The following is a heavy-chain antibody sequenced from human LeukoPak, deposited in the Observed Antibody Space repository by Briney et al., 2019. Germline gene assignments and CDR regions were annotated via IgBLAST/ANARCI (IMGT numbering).Heavy chain of an antibody. CDR3: ASIQSYYFGLDV. D-gene: IGHD4-11*01. V-gene: IGHV4-61*02. CDR1: GGSISSGSYY. Sequence: SQTLSLTCTVSGGSISSGSYYWSWIRQPAGKGLEWIGRINTSGSTNYNPSLKSRVTISVDTSKNQFSLKLSSETAADTAVYYCASIQSYYFGLDVWGQGTTVTVSS. CDR2: INTSGST. J-gene: IGHJ6*02.